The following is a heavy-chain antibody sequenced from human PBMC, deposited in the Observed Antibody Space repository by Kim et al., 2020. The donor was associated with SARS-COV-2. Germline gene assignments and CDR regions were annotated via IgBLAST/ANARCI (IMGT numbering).Heavy chain of an antibody. V-gene: IGHV3-33*01. CDR2: IWYDGSNK. Sequence: GGSLRLSCAASGFTFSSYGMHWVRQAPGKGLEWVAVIWYDGSNKYYADSVKGRFTISRDNSKNTLYLQMNSLRAEDTAVYYCARDLEDIVVVPAAMAYYYYGMDVWGQGTTVTVSS. CDR1: GFTFSSYG. CDR3: ARDLEDIVVVPAAMAYYYYGMDV. J-gene: IGHJ6*02. D-gene: IGHD2-2*01.